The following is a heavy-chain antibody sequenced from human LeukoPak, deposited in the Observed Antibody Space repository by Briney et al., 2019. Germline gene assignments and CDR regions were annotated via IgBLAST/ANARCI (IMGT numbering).Heavy chain of an antibody. J-gene: IGHJ6*03. V-gene: IGHV4-59*01. D-gene: IGHD2-15*01. CDR3: ARVGYSCSGGSCYGRYYYYMDV. CDR1: GGSISSYY. Sequence: SETLSLTCTVSGGSISSYYWSWIRQPPGKGLEWIGYIYYSGSTNYNPSLKSRVTISVDTSKNQFSLKLSSVTAADTAVYYCARVGYSCSGGSCYGRYYYYMDVWGKGTTVTVSS. CDR2: IYYSGST.